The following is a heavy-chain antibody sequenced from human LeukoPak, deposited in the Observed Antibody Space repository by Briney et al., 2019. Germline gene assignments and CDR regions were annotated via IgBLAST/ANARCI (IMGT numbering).Heavy chain of an antibody. J-gene: IGHJ1*01. D-gene: IGHD6-19*01. V-gene: IGHV3-30*18. CDR2: ISYDGSNK. Sequence: GGSLRLSCAASGFTFSSYGMHWVRQAPGKGLEWVAVISYDGSNKYYADSVKGRFTISRDNSKNTLYLQMNSLRAEDTAVYYCAKDSIAVAGTGEYFQHWGQGTLVTVSS. CDR3: AKDSIAVAGTGEYFQH. CDR1: GFTFSSYG.